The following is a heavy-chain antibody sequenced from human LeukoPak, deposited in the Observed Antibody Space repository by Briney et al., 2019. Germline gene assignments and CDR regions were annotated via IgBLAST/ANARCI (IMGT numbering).Heavy chain of an antibody. Sequence: KPSENLSLTCTVSGGSISSYYWSWIRQPPGKGLEWIGYIYYSGSTNYNPSLKSRVTISVDTSKNQFSLKLSSVTAADTAVYYCARARECIRPNPFD. J-gene: IGHJ2*01. CDR3: ARARECIRPNPFD. CDR1: GGSISSYY. D-gene: IGHD3-10*01. V-gene: IGHV4-59*01. CDR2: IYYSGST.